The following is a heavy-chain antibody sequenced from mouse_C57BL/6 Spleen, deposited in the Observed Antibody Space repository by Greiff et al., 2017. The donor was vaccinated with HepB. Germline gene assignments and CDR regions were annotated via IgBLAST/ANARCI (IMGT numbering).Heavy chain of an antibody. CDR3: ARGDDYPGY. CDR2: IYPGSGNT. J-gene: IGHJ2*01. CDR1: GYSFTSYY. V-gene: IGHV1-66*01. D-gene: IGHD2-4*01. Sequence: QVQLKQSGPELVKPGASVKISCKASGYSFTSYYIHWVKQRPGQGLEWIGWIYPGSGNTKYNEKFKGKATLTADTSSSTAYMQLSSLTSEDSAVYYCARGDDYPGYWGQGTTLTVSS.